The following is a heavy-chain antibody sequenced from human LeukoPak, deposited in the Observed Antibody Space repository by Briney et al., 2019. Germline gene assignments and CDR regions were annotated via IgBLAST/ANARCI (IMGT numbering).Heavy chain of an antibody. J-gene: IGHJ5*02. CDR3: ARDIAARSPYNWFDP. CDR2: IYYSGST. V-gene: IGHV4-31*03. D-gene: IGHD6-6*01. Sequence: SETLSLTCTVSGGSISSGGYYWSWIRQHPGKGLEWIGYIYYSGSTYYNPSLKSRVTISVDTSKNQYYLQLSSVTAADTAVYSCARDIAARSPYNWFDPWGQGTLVTVSS. CDR1: GGSISSGGYY.